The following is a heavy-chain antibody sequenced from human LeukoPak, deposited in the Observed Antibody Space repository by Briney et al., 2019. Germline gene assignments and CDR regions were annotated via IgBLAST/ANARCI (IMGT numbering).Heavy chain of an antibody. CDR3: AREWETENYYGSGSSAFDY. V-gene: IGHV1-2*02. CDR2: INPNSGGT. J-gene: IGHJ4*02. Sequence: GASVKVSCKASGYTFTGYYMHWVRQAPGQGLEWMGWINPNSGGTNYAQKFQGRVTMTRDTSISTAYMELSRLRSDDTAVYYCAREWETENYYGSGSSAFDYWGQGTLVTVSS. D-gene: IGHD3-10*01. CDR1: GYTFTGYY.